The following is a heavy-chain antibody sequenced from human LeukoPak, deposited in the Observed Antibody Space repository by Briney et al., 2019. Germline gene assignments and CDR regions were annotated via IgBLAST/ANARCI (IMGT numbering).Heavy chain of an antibody. J-gene: IGHJ4*02. CDR2: INHSGST. V-gene: IGHV4-38-2*02. Sequence: SETLSLTCTVSGYSISSGYYWGWIRQPPGKGLEWIGEINHSGSTNYNPSLKSRVTISVDTSKNQFSLKLSSVTAADTAVYYCARGRRWLQFRPFDYWGQGTLVTVSS. CDR3: ARGRRWLQFRPFDY. D-gene: IGHD5-24*01. CDR1: GYSISSGYY.